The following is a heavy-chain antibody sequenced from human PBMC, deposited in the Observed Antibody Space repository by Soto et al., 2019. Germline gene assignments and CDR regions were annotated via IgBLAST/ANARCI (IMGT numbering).Heavy chain of an antibody. D-gene: IGHD3-22*01. CDR1: GGTFSSYA. J-gene: IGHJ5*02. CDR3: ARAFYYYDSSGRKVFDP. Sequence: QVQLVQSGAEVKKPGSSVKVSCKASGGTFSSYAISWVRQAPGQGLEWMGGIIPIFGTANYAQKFQGRVTITADKSTSTAYMELSSLRSEDTAVYYCARAFYYYDSSGRKVFDPWGQGTLVTVSS. CDR2: IIPIFGTA. V-gene: IGHV1-69*06.